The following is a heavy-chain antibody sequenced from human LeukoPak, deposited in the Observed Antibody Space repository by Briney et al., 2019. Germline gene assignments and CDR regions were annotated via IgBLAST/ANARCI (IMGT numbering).Heavy chain of an antibody. D-gene: IGHD3-22*01. CDR2: IYYSGST. V-gene: IGHV4-59*01. J-gene: IGHJ4*02. CDR3: ARRRYYYDSSGREFDY. Sequence: SETLSLTCTVSGGSISSYYCSWIRQPPGKGLEWIGYIYYSGSTNYNPSLKSRVTISVDTSKNQFSLKLSSVTAADTAVYYCARRRYYYDSSGREFDYWGQGTLVTVSS. CDR1: GGSISSYY.